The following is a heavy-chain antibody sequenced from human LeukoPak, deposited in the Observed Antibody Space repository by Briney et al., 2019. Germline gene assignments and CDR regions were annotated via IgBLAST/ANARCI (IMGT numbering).Heavy chain of an antibody. Sequence: GGSLRLSCVASGFTFSNYAMTWVRQAPGKGLEWVSGISGSGGSTYYADSVKGRFTISRDNSKNTLYLQMNSLRAEDTAVYYCAKSDGWELPRLFDYWGQGTLVTVSS. V-gene: IGHV3-23*01. CDR2: ISGSGGST. J-gene: IGHJ4*02. D-gene: IGHD1-26*01. CDR1: GFTFSNYA. CDR3: AKSDGWELPRLFDY.